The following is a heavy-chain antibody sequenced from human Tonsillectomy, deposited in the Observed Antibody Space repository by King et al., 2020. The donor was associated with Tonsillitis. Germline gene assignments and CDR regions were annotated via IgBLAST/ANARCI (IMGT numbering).Heavy chain of an antibody. CDR2: IYHVGNP. J-gene: IGHJ4*02. V-gene: IGHV4-30-2*01. CDR3: DRGYFYDGGGSARTYYFDS. Sequence: QLQESGSGLVKPSEALSLTCAVSGGSISTGGYSWSWIRQPPGKGLEWIAYIYHVGNPFYRSSLQRRVTISVDSSKNQFSLKLTSVTAADTAMYYCDRGYFYDGGGSARTYYFDSWGQGTLVTVSS. CDR1: GGSISTGGYS. D-gene: IGHD3-22*01.